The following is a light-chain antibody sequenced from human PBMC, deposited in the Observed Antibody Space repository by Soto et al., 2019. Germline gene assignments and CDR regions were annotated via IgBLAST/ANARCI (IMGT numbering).Light chain of an antibody. CDR3: CSYAGSSTPVV. J-gene: IGLJ2*01. V-gene: IGLV2-23*02. Sequence: QSVLTQPASVSGSPGQSITISCTGTSSDVGSYNLVSWYQQHPGKAPKLMIYEVSKRPSGVSNRFSGYKSGNTASLTISGLQAEDDADYYCCSYAGSSTPVVFGGGTKVT. CDR2: EVS. CDR1: SSDVGSYNL.